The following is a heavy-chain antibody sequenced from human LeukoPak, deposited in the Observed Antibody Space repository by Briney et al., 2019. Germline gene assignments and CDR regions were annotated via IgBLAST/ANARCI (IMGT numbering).Heavy chain of an antibody. D-gene: IGHD3-3*01. Sequence: ASVKGSCKASGYTFTNHGLNWVRQAPGQGLEWMGWINTNAGNPTYAQGFRGRFVFSLDTYVSTAYLEISSLKAEDSAMYYCAREEWLLDYWGQGTLLTVSS. CDR3: AREEWLLDY. J-gene: IGHJ4*02. CDR1: GYTFTNHG. V-gene: IGHV7-4-1*02. CDR2: INTNAGNP.